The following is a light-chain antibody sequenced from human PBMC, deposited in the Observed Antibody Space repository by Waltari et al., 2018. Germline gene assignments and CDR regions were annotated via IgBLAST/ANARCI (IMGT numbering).Light chain of an antibody. CDR2: EVS. Sequence: QSALTQPASVSGSPGQSITISCTGTSSHVGGYTYVSWYQHHPGKAPKLMIYEVSNRPSGVSNRFSGSKSGNTASLTISGLQAEDEGDYYCSSYAISRPWVFGGGTKLTVL. J-gene: IGLJ3*02. CDR3: SSYAISRPWV. CDR1: SSHVGGYTY. V-gene: IGLV2-14*01.